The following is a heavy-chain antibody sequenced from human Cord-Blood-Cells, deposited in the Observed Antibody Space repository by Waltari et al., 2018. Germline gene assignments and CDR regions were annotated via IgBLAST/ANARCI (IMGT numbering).Heavy chain of an antibody. D-gene: IGHD2-15*01. CDR1: GGSISSSSYY. Sequence: QLQLQESGPGLVKPSETLSLTCTVSGGSISSSSYYWGWLRQPPGKGLEWIGSIYYSGSTYYNPSLKSRVTISVDTSKNQFSLKLSSVTAADTAVYYCARSVGGGFDYWGQGTLVTVSS. V-gene: IGHV4-39*01. J-gene: IGHJ4*02. CDR3: ARSVGGGFDY. CDR2: IYYSGST.